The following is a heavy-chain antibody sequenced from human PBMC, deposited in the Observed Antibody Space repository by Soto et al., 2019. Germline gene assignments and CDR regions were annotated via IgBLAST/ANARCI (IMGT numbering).Heavy chain of an antibody. CDR3: ARLFREAYYYYGMDV. CDR2: IDPSDSYT. Sequence: PGESLKISCXGSGYNFTSFWISWVRHVPGKGLEWMGRIDPSDSYTTYSPSFQGHVTLSADKSISTAYLQWSSLKASDTAIYYCARLFREAYYYYGMDVWGQGTTVTVSS. V-gene: IGHV5-10-1*01. J-gene: IGHJ6*02. CDR1: GYNFTSFW.